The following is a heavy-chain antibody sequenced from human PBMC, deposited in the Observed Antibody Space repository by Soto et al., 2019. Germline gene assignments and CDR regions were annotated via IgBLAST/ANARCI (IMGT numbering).Heavy chain of an antibody. J-gene: IGHJ6*02. CDR3: ARARGSGGSRRGGKNYYYYGMDV. V-gene: IGHV4-4*02. CDR1: GGSISSSNW. CDR2: IYHSGST. D-gene: IGHD2-15*01. Sequence: PSDTLSLTCAVSGGSISSSNWWSWVRQPPGKGLEWIGEIYHSGSTNYNPSLKSQVNISVDKSKNQFTLKLSSVTAADTAVYYCARARGSGGSRRGGKNYYYYGMDVWGQGTTVTVS.